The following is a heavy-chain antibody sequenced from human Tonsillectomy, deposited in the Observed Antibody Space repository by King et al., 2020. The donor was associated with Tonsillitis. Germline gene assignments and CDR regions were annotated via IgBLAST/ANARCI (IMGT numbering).Heavy chain of an antibody. CDR1: GFALNTSGVG. V-gene: IGHV2-5*02. CDR2: IFWDDDK. CDR3: AHGTTADAFGF. Sequence: ITLKESGPTLVKPTETLTLTCTFSGFALNTSGVGVGWIRQPPRKALEWLALIFWDDDKRYSPSLRSRLTITKDTSKNQVVLTMTNMDPVDTATYYCAHGTTADAFGFWGQGTMATVSS. J-gene: IGHJ3*01. D-gene: IGHD4-11*01.